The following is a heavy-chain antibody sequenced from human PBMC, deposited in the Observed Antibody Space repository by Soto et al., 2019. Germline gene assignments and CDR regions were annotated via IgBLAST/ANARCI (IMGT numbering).Heavy chain of an antibody. V-gene: IGHV5-51*01. CDR2: IYPGDSDT. CDR1: GYSFTSYW. J-gene: IGHJ6*02. CDR3: ARIDGSGSDYSYYGMDV. Sequence: GESLKISCKGSGYSFTSYWIGWVRQMPGKGLEWMGIIYPGDSDTRYSPSFQGQVTISADKSISTAYLQWSSLKASDTAMYYCARIDGSGSDYSYYGMDVWGQGTTVTVSS. D-gene: IGHD3-10*01.